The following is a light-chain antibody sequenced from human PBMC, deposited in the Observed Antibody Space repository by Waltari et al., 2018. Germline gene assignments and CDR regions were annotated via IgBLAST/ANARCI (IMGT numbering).Light chain of an antibody. V-gene: IGLV3-21*03. CDR3: QVWDSSSDHPGV. Sequence: SYVLTQPPSVSVAPGKTARITCGGSNIRRQRVPWYQQKPGQAPVLVVYDDCDRPAGIPERFSGSNSGNTATLTLSRVEAGDEADYYCQVWDSSSDHPGVFGGGNKLTVL. CDR2: DDC. CDR1: NIRRQR. J-gene: IGLJ3*02.